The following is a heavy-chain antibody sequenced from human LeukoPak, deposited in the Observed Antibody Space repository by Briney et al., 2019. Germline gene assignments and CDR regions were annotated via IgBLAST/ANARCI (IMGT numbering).Heavy chain of an antibody. D-gene: IGHD1-20*01. J-gene: IGHJ4*02. V-gene: IGHV3-11*01. CDR2: ISSSGSTL. CDR1: GFTFSDYY. CDR3: ARRRYNWNAIDY. Sequence: GGSLRLPCAASGFTFSDYYMSWIRQAPGKGLEWVSYISSSGSTLYHADSVKGRITISRDNAKNSLYLQMNSLRAEDTAVYYCARRRYNWNAIDYWGQGTLVTVSS.